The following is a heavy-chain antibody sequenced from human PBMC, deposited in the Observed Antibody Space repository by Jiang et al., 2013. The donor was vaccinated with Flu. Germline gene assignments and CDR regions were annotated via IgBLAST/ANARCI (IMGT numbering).Heavy chain of an antibody. CDR3: ARDHFYSSGSPYSYGMDV. J-gene: IGHJ6*02. CDR1: GGSMTTHY. Sequence: PGLVKPSETLSLTCTVSGGSMTTHYWSWIRQSAGKGLEWIGRIYTSGSTDYNPSFQSRVTMSVDSSKNQFSLKLSSVTAADTAVYYCARDHFYSSGSPYSYGMDVWGQGTPVTVSS. V-gene: IGHV4-4*07. CDR2: IYTSGST. D-gene: IGHD3-10*01.